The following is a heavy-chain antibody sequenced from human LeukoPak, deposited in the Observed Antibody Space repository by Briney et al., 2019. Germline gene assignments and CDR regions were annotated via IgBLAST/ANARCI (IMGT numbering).Heavy chain of an antibody. CDR3: AREYYDYVWGSYRYYYYGMDV. CDR1: GFTFSSYW. Sequence: GGSLRLSCAASGFTFSSYWMHWVRQAPGKGLVWVSGINSDGSSTSYADSVKGRFTISRDNAKNRLYLQMNSLRAEDTAVYYCAREYYDYVWGSYRYYYYGMDVWGQGTTVTVSS. J-gene: IGHJ6*02. D-gene: IGHD3-16*02. V-gene: IGHV3-74*01. CDR2: INSDGSST.